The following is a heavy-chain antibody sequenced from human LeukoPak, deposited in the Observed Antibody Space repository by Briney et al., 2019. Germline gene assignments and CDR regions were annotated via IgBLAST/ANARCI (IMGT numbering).Heavy chain of an antibody. CDR1: GGSISSYY. J-gene: IGHJ5*02. Sequence: SETLSLTCTVSGGSISSYYWSWIRQPPGKGLEWIGYIYYSGSTNYNPSLKSRVTISVDTSKNQFSLKLSSVTAADTAVYYCARRDYGDYSYWFDPWGQGTLVTVSS. D-gene: IGHD4-17*01. CDR2: IYYSGST. V-gene: IGHV4-59*12. CDR3: ARRDYGDYSYWFDP.